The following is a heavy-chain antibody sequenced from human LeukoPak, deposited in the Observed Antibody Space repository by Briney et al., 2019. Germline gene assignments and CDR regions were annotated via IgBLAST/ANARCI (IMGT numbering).Heavy chain of an antibody. CDR3: AKGYYDSSGYGIFDY. V-gene: IGHV3-30*18. Sequence: PGGSLRLSCAASGFTFSDYYMSWIRQAPGKGLEWVAVISYDGSNKYYADSVKGRFTISRDNSKNTLYLQMNSLRAEDTAVYYCAKGYYDSSGYGIFDYWGQGTLVTVSS. CDR1: GFTFSDYY. CDR2: ISYDGSNK. J-gene: IGHJ4*02. D-gene: IGHD3-22*01.